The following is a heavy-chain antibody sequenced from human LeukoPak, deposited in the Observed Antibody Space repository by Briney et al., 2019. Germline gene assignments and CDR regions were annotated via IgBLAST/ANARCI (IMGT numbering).Heavy chain of an antibody. Sequence: PGGSLRLSCAASGFTFSDYYMSWIRQAPGKGLEWVSYISSSGSTIYYADSVKGRFTISRDNAKNSLYLQMNSLRAEDTAVYYCARDLMWWEDGYNSWGNDYWGQGTLVTVSS. J-gene: IGHJ4*02. CDR1: GFTFSDYY. CDR3: ARDLMWWEDGYNSWGNDY. D-gene: IGHD5-24*01. V-gene: IGHV3-11*01. CDR2: ISSSGSTI.